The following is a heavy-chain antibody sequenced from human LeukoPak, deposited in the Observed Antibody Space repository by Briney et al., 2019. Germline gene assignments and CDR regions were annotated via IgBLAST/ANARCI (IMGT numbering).Heavy chain of an antibody. CDR2: IFYNGRT. CDR1: GRSIDNYY. V-gene: IGHV4-59*12. CDR3: ARDRDGVAVAGTDY. Sequence: SETLSLTCTASGRSIDNYYWGWIRQSPGKGLEYIAYIFYNGRTNYNPSLKSRVTMSVDTSKNQFSLKLSSVTAADTAVYYCARDRDGVAVAGTDYWGQGTLVTVSS. D-gene: IGHD6-19*01. J-gene: IGHJ4*02.